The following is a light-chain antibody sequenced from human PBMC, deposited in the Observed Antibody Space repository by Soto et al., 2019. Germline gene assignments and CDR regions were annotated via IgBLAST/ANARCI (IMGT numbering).Light chain of an antibody. CDR1: QGIYSR. CDR2: ATS. Sequence: LSPSSVSASVRDTVTITCRASQGIYSRLAWYQQKPGKAPELLIYATSTLQNGVPSRFSGSGFGTDFTLSISSLQPEDSASYFCQQTDDFPLTFGGGAKVDIK. J-gene: IGKJ4*01. V-gene: IGKV1D-12*01. CDR3: QQTDDFPLT.